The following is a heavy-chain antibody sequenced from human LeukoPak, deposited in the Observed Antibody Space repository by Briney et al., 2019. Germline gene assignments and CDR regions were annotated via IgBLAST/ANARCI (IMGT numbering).Heavy chain of an antibody. V-gene: IGHV3-53*01. CDR1: GFIVSSNY. CDR2: IYTGGNT. D-gene: IGHD3-9*01. CDR3: ARSFYDVLAGYYTGAFDI. J-gene: IGHJ3*02. Sequence: PGGSLRLSCAASGFIVSSNYMSWVRQTPGKGLEGVSIIYTGGNTYYADSVKGRFTISRDSSKNTLYFQMNSLRAEDTAVYYCARSFYDVLAGYYTGAFDIWGQGTMVTVSS.